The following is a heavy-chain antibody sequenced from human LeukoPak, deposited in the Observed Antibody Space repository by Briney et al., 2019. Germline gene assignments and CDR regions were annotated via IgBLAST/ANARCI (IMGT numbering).Heavy chain of an antibody. D-gene: IGHD2-15*01. CDR3: ARGRGVYGYWYFDL. J-gene: IGHJ2*01. Sequence: GGSLRLSCAASGFTFSSYAMSWVRQAPGKGLEWVSAISGSGGSTYYADSVKGRFTISRDNSKNTLYLQMNSLRAEDTAVYYCARGRGVYGYWYFDLWGRGTLVTVSS. CDR1: GFTFSSYA. CDR2: ISGSGGST. V-gene: IGHV3-23*01.